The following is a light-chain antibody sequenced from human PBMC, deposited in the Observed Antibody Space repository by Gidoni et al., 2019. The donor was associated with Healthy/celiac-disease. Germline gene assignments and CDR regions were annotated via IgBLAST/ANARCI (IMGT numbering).Light chain of an antibody. CDR3: CSYAGTNTFGV. J-gene: IGLJ3*02. CDR2: EVI. CDR1: SSDVGSYNF. Sequence: QSALTQPAPVSGSPGQSITISCTGTSSDVGSYNFVSWYQQYPGKAPKLIIYEVIKRPSGISNRFSGSKSGNTASLTIFGLQAEDEADYHCCSYAGTNTFGVFGGGTKLTVL. V-gene: IGLV2-23*02.